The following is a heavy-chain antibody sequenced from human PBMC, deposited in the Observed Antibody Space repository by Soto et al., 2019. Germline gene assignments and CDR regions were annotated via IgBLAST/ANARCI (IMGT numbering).Heavy chain of an antibody. Sequence: EVQVVESGGGVVQPGESLRLSCAASGFTFSNYWMSWVRQAPGKGLEWVANIKEDGSQTNYVDSVRGRFTISRDNAKNSLYLQMSSLRVDDTAVYYCARDPIHYDSSGGDAFDIWGQGTMVTVSS. CDR2: IKEDGSQT. D-gene: IGHD3-22*01. J-gene: IGHJ3*02. CDR3: ARDPIHYDSSGGDAFDI. CDR1: GFTFSNYW. V-gene: IGHV3-7*03.